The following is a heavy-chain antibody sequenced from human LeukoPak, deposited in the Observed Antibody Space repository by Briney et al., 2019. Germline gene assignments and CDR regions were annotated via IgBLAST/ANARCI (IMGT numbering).Heavy chain of an antibody. D-gene: IGHD1-26*01. J-gene: IGHJ4*02. CDR2: ISYDGSNK. CDR3: ARDQQGATTVDY. CDR1: GFTFSSYT. V-gene: IGHV3-30-3*01. Sequence: GGSLRLSCAASGFTFSSYTMNWDRQAPGKGLEWVAVISYDGSNKIYADSVKGRFTISRDNSKNTLYLQMNSLRAEDRAVYYCARDQQGATTVDYWGQGTLVTVSS.